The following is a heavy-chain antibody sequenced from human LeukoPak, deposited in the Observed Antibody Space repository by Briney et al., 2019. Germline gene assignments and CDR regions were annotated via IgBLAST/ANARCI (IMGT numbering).Heavy chain of an antibody. CDR3: ARDQSLTWYGVPGDY. Sequence: ASVKVSCKASGYTFTGYYMHWVRQAPGQGPEWMGWINPNRGGTNYAQRFQGRVTMTRDTSISTAYMELSRLRSDDTAVYYCARDQSLTWYGVPGDYWGQGTQVTVS. V-gene: IGHV1-2*02. D-gene: IGHD4/OR15-4a*01. J-gene: IGHJ4*02. CDR2: INPNRGGT. CDR1: GYTFTGYY.